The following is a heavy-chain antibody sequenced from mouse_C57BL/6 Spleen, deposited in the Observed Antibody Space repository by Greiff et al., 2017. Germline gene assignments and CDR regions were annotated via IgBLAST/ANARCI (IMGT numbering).Heavy chain of an antibody. CDR1: GFTIKDDS. J-gene: IGHJ2*01. V-gene: IGHV14-4*01. D-gene: IGHD1-1*01. CDR3: TTRLYGSSPYYFDY. Sequence: VQLQQSGAELVRPGASVKLSCTASGFTIKDDSMHWVKQRPEQGLEWIGWIDPENGDTEYASKFQGKATITADTSSNTAYLQLSSLTSEDTAVYYGTTRLYGSSPYYFDYWGQGTTLTVSS. CDR2: IDPENGDT.